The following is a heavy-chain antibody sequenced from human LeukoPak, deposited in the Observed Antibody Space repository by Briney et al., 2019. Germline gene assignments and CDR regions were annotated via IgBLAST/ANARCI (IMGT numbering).Heavy chain of an antibody. CDR1: GYSISSGHY. J-gene: IGHJ4*02. CDR2: IYHSGNT. CDR3: ARHGYIAVAGTVDY. V-gene: IGHV4-38-2*02. D-gene: IGHD6-19*01. Sequence: PSETLSLNCTVSGYSISSGHYWGWVRQPPGKGLEWIGSIYHSGNTYCNPSLKSRVTISVDTSKNQFSLNLSSVTAADTAVYYCARHGYIAVAGTVDYWGQGTLITVSS.